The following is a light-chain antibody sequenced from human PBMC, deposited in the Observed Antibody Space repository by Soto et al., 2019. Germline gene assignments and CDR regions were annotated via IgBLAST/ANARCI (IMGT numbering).Light chain of an antibody. Sequence: QSVLTQPPSASGTPGQRVTISCSGSSSNIGSNYVYWYQQLPGTAPKLLIYRNSQRPSGVPDRFSGSKSGTSASLAISGLRSEDEAGYYCAAWDDSLSGVVFGGGTKLTVL. J-gene: IGLJ2*01. CDR1: SSNIGSNY. CDR2: RNS. V-gene: IGLV1-47*01. CDR3: AAWDDSLSGVV.